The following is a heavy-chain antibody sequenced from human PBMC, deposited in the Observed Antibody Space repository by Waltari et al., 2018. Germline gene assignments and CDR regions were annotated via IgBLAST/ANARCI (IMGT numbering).Heavy chain of an antibody. CDR2: IYYSGST. J-gene: IGHJ4*02. Sequence: QLQLQESGPGLVKPSETLSLTCTVPGGSISSSSYYWGWIRQPPGKGLEWIGSIYYSGSTYYNPSLKSRVTISVDTSKNQFSLKLSSVTAADTAVYYCARTITIFGVVYDYWGQGTLVTVSS. V-gene: IGHV4-39*01. D-gene: IGHD3-3*01. CDR1: GGSISSSSYY. CDR3: ARTITIFGVVYDY.